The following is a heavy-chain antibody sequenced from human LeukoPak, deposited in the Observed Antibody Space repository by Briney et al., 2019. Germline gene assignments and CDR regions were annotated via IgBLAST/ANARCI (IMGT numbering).Heavy chain of an antibody. D-gene: IGHD6-6*01. CDR2: INPSGGST. J-gene: IGHJ4*02. CDR1: GYTFTSYY. V-gene: IGHV1-46*01. Sequence: GASVNVSCTASGYTFTSYYMHWVRQAPGQGLEWMGIINPSGGSTSYAQKFQGRVTMTRDTSTSAVYMELSSLRSEDTAVYYCARDGSPRTFDYWGQGTLVTVSS. CDR3: ARDGSPRTFDY.